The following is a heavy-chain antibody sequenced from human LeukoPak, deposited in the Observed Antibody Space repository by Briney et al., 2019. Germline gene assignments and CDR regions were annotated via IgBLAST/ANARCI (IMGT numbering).Heavy chain of an antibody. CDR1: GYTFTSYG. V-gene: IGHV1-18*01. Sequence: ASVKVSCKASGYTFTSYGISWVRQAPGQGREWMGWISAYNGNTNYAQKLQGRVTMTTDTSTSTAYMELRSLRSDDTAVYYCARGPASQYSSSSFFDYWGQGTLVTVSS. CDR3: ARGPASQYSSSSFFDY. CDR2: ISAYNGNT. D-gene: IGHD6-6*01. J-gene: IGHJ4*02.